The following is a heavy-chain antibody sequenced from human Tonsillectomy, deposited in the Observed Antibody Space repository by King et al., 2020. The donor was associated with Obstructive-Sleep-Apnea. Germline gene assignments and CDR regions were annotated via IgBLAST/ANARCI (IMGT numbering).Heavy chain of an antibody. J-gene: IGHJ4*02. V-gene: IGHV4-4*07. CDR2: IYIRGSSSGST. CDR3: ARQGDGGNFEDY. Sequence: VQLQESGPGLVKPSETLSLICTVSGGSISGYNWSWIRQSAGKGLECIARIYIRGSSSGSTSPNPSLKSRVTMSADMSKNQFSLELTSVTAADTAVYYCARQGDGGNFEDYWGQGTLVTVSS. CDR1: GGSISGYN. D-gene: IGHD4-23*01.